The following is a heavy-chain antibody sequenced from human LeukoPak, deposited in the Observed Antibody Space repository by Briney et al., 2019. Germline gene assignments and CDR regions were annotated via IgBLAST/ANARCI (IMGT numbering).Heavy chain of an antibody. CDR3: ARVEKKQWLARRDAFDI. CDR1: GGSISSGDYY. J-gene: IGHJ3*02. D-gene: IGHD6-19*01. V-gene: IGHV4-30-4*08. Sequence: PSETLSLTCTVSGGSISSGDYYWSWIRQPPGKGLEWIGYIYYSGSTCYNPSLKSRVTISVDTSKNQFSLKLSSVTAADTAVYYCARVEKKQWLARRDAFDIWGQGTMVTVSS. CDR2: IYYSGST.